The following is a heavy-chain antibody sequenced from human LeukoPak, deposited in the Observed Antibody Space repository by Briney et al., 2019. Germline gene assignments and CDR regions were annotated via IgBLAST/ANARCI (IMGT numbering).Heavy chain of an antibody. Sequence: ASVKVSCKASGYTFTGYYMHWVRQAPGQGLEWMGWINPNSGGTNYAQKFQGRVTMTRDTSISTAYMELSRLRSDDTAVYYCAREGYDILTGYAYFDYWGQGTLVTVSS. J-gene: IGHJ4*02. D-gene: IGHD3-9*01. CDR2: INPNSGGT. V-gene: IGHV1-2*02. CDR3: AREGYDILTGYAYFDY. CDR1: GYTFTGYY.